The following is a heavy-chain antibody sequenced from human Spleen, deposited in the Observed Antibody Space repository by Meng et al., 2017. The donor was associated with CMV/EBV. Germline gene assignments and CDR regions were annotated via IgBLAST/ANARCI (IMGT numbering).Heavy chain of an antibody. CDR3: ARDRVGSDAFDI. Sequence: GSLRLSCTVSGYSISSGYYWGWIRQPPGKGLEWIGSIYHSGSTYYNPSLKSRVTISVDTSKNQFSLKLSSVTAADTAVYYCARDRVGSDAFDIWGQGTMVTVSS. D-gene: IGHD2-2*01. CDR2: IYHSGST. J-gene: IGHJ3*02. CDR1: GYSISSGYY. V-gene: IGHV4-38-2*02.